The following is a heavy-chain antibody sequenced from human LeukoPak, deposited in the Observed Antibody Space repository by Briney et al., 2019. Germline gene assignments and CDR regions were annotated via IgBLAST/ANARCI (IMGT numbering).Heavy chain of an antibody. CDR2: IIPIFGTA. J-gene: IGHJ4*02. V-gene: IGHV1-69*06. D-gene: IGHD2-2*01. CDR3: ASLSCSSTSCPNDY. CDR1: GGTVSSYA. Sequence: ASVKVSCKASGGTVSSYAISWVRQAPGQGLEWMGGIIPIFGTANYAQKFQGRVTITADKSTSTAYMELSSLRSEDTAVYYCASLSCSSTSCPNDYWGQGTLVTVSS.